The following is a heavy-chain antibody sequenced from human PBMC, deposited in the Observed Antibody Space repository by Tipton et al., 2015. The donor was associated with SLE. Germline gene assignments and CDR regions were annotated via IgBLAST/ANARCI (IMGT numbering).Heavy chain of an antibody. D-gene: IGHD3-16*01. Sequence: TLSLTCDVNGGSFSGYYWSWIRQTPGKGLEWIGEVNHLGTIYYNASLKSRVTISLDTSKSHFSLKLTSVTAADTAVYFCARMEGMITYGGIAGLWGRGTVVTVST. J-gene: IGHJ4*02. CDR2: VNHLGTI. CDR1: GGSFSGYY. V-gene: IGHV4-34*01. CDR3: ARMEGMITYGGIAGL.